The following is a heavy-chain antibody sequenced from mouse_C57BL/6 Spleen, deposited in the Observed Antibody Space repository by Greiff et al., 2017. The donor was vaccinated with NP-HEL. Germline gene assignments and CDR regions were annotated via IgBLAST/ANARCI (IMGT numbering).Heavy chain of an antibody. Sequence: QVHVKQPGAELVKPGASVKMSCKASGYTFTSYWITWVKQRPGQGLEWIGDIYPGSGSTNYNEKFKSKATLTVDTSSSTAYMQLSSLTSEDSAVYYCARLDYGSSSWFAYWGQGTLVTVSA. D-gene: IGHD1-1*01. V-gene: IGHV1-55*01. CDR3: ARLDYGSSSWFAY. J-gene: IGHJ3*01. CDR1: GYTFTSYW. CDR2: IYPGSGST.